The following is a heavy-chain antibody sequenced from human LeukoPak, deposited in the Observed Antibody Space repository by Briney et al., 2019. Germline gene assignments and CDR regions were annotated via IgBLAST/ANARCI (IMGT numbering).Heavy chain of an antibody. CDR2: IHPSGGST. Sequence: GASVKVSCKASGYTFTSHYMHWVRQAPGEGLEWMGIIHPSGGSTTYARKFQGRVTMTTDTSTSTVYMELSSLRSEDTALYYCARITMTTSGWYFDLWGRGTLVTVSS. V-gene: IGHV1-46*01. J-gene: IGHJ2*01. CDR1: GYTFTSHY. CDR3: ARITMTTSGWYFDL. D-gene: IGHD3-22*01.